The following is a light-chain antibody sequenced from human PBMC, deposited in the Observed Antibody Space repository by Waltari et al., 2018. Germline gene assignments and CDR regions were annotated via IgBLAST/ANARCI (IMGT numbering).Light chain of an antibody. CDR1: QSVSHNY. CDR2: EAS. J-gene: IGKJ5*01. V-gene: IGKV3D-20*01. CDR3: QHYDTSPRT. Sequence: ENVLTQSPATLSLSPGERATIPCGASQSVSHNYLAWFQQKPGQAPRLLIDEASRRATGIPVRFSGSGSGTDFTLTISRLEPEDFAVYYCQHYDTSPRTFGQGTRLEIK.